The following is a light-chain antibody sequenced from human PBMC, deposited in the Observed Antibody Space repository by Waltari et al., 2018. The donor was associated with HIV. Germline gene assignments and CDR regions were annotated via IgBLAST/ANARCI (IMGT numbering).Light chain of an antibody. CDR2: NVN. CDR1: TSDVGFSDY. J-gene: IGLJ1*01. CDR3: CAYAAGHVSYV. Sequence: QSALTQPPSVSGSPGQSVTISCTGTTSDVGFSDYVSWYQQYPGKAPKLIIFNVNQRPSGVPERFSGSKSGNTASLTISGLQTEDEADYFCCAYAAGHVSYVFGNGTAVAVL. V-gene: IGLV2-11*01.